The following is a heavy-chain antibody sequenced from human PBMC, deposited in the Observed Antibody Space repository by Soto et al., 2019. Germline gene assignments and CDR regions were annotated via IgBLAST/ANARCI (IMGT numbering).Heavy chain of an antibody. CDR3: AKNTXXTWGVDY. CDR2: ISYDGSNK. J-gene: IGHJ4*02. CDR1: GFTFSSYG. D-gene: IGHD3-16*01. V-gene: IGHV3-30*03. Sequence: QVQLVESGGGVVQPGRSLRLSCAASGFTFSSYGMHWVRQAPGKGLEWVAVISYDGSNKYYADSVKGRFTISRDNSKXXXXXXXXXXXAXXXXXXXXAKNTXXTWGVDYWGQGTLVTVSS.